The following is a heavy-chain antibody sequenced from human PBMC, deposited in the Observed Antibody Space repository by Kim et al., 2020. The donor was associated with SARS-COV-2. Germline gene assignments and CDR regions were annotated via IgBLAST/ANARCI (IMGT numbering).Heavy chain of an antibody. J-gene: IGHJ6*02. D-gene: IGHD3-9*01. Sequence: GGSLRLSCAASGFTFSDYYMSWIRQAPGKGLEWVSYISSSGSTIYYADSVKGRFTISRDNAKNSLYLQMNSLRAEDTAVYYCARDAPSGRYFDWSFTRLHSYGMDVWGQGTTVTVSS. V-gene: IGHV3-11*04. CDR2: ISSSGSTI. CDR3: ARDAPSGRYFDWSFTRLHSYGMDV. CDR1: GFTFSDYY.